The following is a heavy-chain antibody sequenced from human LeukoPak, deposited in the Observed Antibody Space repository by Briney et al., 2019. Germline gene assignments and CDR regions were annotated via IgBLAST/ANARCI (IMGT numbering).Heavy chain of an antibody. Sequence: GTLRLSCAASGFTFSSYGMSWVRQAPGKGLEWVSGIRSSGDSTYYADSVKGRFTISRDNAKNSLYLQMNSLRAEDTAVYYCARTYYDILTSYNPYFDYWGQGTLVTVSS. J-gene: IGHJ4*02. D-gene: IGHD3-9*01. V-gene: IGHV3-21*01. CDR1: GFTFSSYG. CDR2: IRSSGDST. CDR3: ARTYYDILTSYNPYFDY.